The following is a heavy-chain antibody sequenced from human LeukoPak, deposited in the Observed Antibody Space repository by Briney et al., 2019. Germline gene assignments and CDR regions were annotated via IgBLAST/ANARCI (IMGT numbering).Heavy chain of an antibody. CDR1: GGSISSYY. CDR3: GAYYYYYYYMDV. D-gene: IGHD2-21*01. CDR2: IYYSGST. J-gene: IGHJ6*03. Sequence: SETLSLTCTVSGGSISSYYWSWIRQPPGKGLEWIGYIYYSGSTNYNPSLKSRVTISVDTSKNQFSLKLSSVTAADTAVYYCGAYYYYYYYMDVWGKGTTVTVSS. V-gene: IGHV4-59*12.